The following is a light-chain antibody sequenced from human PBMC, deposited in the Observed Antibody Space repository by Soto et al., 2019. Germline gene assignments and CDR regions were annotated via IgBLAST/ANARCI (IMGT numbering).Light chain of an antibody. CDR1: QSVSSN. V-gene: IGKV3-15*01. Sequence: EIVMTQSPATLSVSPGERATLSCRASQSVSSNLAWYQQKPGQAPRLLIYGASTRATAIPARFSGSGSGTEFTLTISSLQSEDFALYYCQQYNNWWTFGQGTKVEIK. CDR3: QQYNNWWT. CDR2: GAS. J-gene: IGKJ1*01.